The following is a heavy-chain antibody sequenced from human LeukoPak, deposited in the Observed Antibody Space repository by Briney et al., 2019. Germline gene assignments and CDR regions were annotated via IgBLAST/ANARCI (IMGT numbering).Heavy chain of an antibody. Sequence: PSETLSLTCTVSGGSISSSSYYWGWIRQPPGKGLEWIASIYHSGNTYYNLSLKSRVTISIDTSRNQFSLKLSSVTAADTAVYYCARGLWYSGSYFGYWGQGTLVTVSS. CDR2: IYHSGNT. D-gene: IGHD1-26*01. V-gene: IGHV4-39*01. J-gene: IGHJ4*02. CDR3: ARGLWYSGSYFGY. CDR1: GGSISSSSYY.